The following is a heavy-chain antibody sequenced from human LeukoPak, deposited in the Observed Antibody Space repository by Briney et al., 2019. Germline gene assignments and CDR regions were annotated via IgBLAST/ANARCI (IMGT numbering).Heavy chain of an antibody. CDR2: IQDHGAER. CDR3: ARYFPGRSSAAHSCDI. V-gene: IGHV3-7*01. CDR1: GLSVSSHW. J-gene: IGHJ3*02. D-gene: IGHD6-6*01. Sequence: GGSLRLSCEASGLSVSSHWMSWVRQAPGRGLEWVATIQDHGAERTYVESVKGRFTIYRNNAKNSLYLQMTSLREDDTAIYYCARYFPGRSSAAHSCDILGQGTMVTVS.